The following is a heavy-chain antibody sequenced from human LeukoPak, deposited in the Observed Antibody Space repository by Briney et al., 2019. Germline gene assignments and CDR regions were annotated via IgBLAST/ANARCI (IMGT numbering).Heavy chain of an antibody. J-gene: IGHJ4*02. CDR2: ISGSGGST. CDR1: GFTSSSYA. CDR3: AKDNCSGGSCYDFDY. D-gene: IGHD2-15*01. Sequence: GGSLRLSCAASGFTSSSYAMSWVRQAPGKGLEWVSAISGSGGSTYYADSVKGRFTISRDNSKNTLYLQMNSLRAEDTAVYYCAKDNCSGGSCYDFDYWGQGTLVTVSS. V-gene: IGHV3-23*01.